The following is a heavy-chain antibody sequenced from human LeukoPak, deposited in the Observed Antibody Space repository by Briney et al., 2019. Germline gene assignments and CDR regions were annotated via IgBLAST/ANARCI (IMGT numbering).Heavy chain of an antibody. CDR3: AKEHTDWKGGNWFDP. CDR1: GFTFSSYA. J-gene: IGHJ5*02. D-gene: IGHD1-1*01. CDR2: ISGSGGSI. V-gene: IGHV3-23*01. Sequence: AGGSLRLSCAASGFTFSSYAMSWVRQAPGKGLEWVSAISGSGGSIYYADSVKGRFSISRDNSKNALYLHMNSLRAEDTAVYYCAKEHTDWKGGNWFDPWGQGTVVTVSS.